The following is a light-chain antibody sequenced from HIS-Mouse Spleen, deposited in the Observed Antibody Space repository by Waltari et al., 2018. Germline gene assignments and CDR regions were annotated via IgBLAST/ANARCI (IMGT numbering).Light chain of an antibody. Sequence: SYELTQPPSMAVSPGQTARNTCSGAAFPNKYAYCYQQKSGQAPVLVIYEDSKRPSGIPERFSGSSSGTMATLTISGAQVEDEADYYCYSTDSSGNHRVFGGGTKLTVL. J-gene: IGLJ2*01. CDR1: AFPNKY. CDR3: YSTDSSGNHRV. CDR2: EDS. V-gene: IGLV3-10*01.